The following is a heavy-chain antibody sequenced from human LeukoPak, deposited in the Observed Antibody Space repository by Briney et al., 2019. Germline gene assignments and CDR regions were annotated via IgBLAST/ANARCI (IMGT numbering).Heavy chain of an antibody. Sequence: SETLSLTCTVSGASISSSSYYWGWIRQPPGKGLQWIGSVYYSGSTYYTPSLKSRVTISVDTSKKQFPLSLSSVTAADTAVYYCATLSYSGGSFDYWGQGTLVTVSS. CDR3: ATLSYSGGSFDY. D-gene: IGHD2-15*01. CDR1: GASISSSSYY. V-gene: IGHV4-39*01. J-gene: IGHJ4*02. CDR2: VYYSGST.